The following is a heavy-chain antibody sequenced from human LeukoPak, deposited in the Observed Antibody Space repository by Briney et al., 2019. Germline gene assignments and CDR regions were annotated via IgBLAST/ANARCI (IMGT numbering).Heavy chain of an antibody. Sequence: GGSLRLSCAASGFTFSNYAMSWVRQAPGKGLEWVSVIYSGGSTYYADSVKGRFTISRDNFKNTLYLQMNSLRAEDTAVYYCARDIGPGYSSGFNWGQGTLVTVSS. D-gene: IGHD2-8*02. J-gene: IGHJ4*02. CDR1: GFTFSNYA. V-gene: IGHV3-53*01. CDR2: IYSGGST. CDR3: ARDIGPGYSSGFN.